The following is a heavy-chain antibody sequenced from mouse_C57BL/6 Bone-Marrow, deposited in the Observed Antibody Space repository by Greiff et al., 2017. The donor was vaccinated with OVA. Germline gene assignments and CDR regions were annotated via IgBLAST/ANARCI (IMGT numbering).Heavy chain of an antibody. J-gene: IGHJ1*03. CDR2: IWGGGST. D-gene: IGHD1-1*01. CDR3: AKQRGYYGSSAYWYFDV. Sequence: QVQLKESGPGLVAPSQSLSITCTVSGFSLTSYGVDWVHQPPGKGLEWLGVIWGGGSTNYNSALMSRLSISKDNSKSQVFLKMNSLQTDDTAMYYCAKQRGYYGSSAYWYFDVWGTGTTVTVSS. V-gene: IGHV2-9*01. CDR1: GFSLTSYG.